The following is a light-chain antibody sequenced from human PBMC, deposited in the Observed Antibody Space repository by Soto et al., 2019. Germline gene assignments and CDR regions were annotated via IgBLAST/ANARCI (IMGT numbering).Light chain of an antibody. J-gene: IGLJ1*01. CDR2: DVR. CDR3: CSYTTTNTFYV. V-gene: IGLV2-11*01. Sequence: QSVLTQPRSVSVSPGQSVTISCTGTSSDVGGYDCVSWYQQHPGRAPKLMVYDVRERPSGVSDRFSGSKSGNTASLTISGLQAEDEADYFCCSYTTTNTFYVFGTGTKVTVL. CDR1: SSDVGGYDC.